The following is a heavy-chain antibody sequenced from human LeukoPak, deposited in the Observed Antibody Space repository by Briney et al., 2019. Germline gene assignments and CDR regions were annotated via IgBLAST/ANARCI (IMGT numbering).Heavy chain of an antibody. D-gene: IGHD5-12*01. CDR2: INHSGGT. V-gene: IGHV4-34*08. Sequence: GSLRLSCAASGFSFSSYGMHWVRQPPGKGLEWIGEINHSGGTNYNPSLKSRVTISVDTSKNQFSLKLSSVTAADTAVYYCAATDIVATIPPNWFDPWGQGTLVTVSS. CDR1: GFSFSSYG. J-gene: IGHJ5*02. CDR3: AATDIVATIPPNWFDP.